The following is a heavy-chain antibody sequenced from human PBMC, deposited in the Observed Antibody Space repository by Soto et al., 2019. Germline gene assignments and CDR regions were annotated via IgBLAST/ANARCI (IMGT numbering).Heavy chain of an antibody. D-gene: IGHD3-16*01. J-gene: IGHJ4*02. V-gene: IGHV3-30-3*01. CDR2: ISYDGSNK. CDR1: GFTFSSYA. Sequence: GGSLRLSCAASGFTFSSYAMHWVRQAPGKGLEWVAVISYDGSNKYYADSVKGRFTISRDNSKNTLYLQMNSLRAEDTAVYYCARVWFGGVTGPLLFNYWGQGTLVTVSS. CDR3: ARVWFGGVTGPLLFNY.